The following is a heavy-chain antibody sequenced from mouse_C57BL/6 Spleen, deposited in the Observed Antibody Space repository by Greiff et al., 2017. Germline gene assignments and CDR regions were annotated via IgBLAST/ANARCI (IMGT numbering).Heavy chain of an antibody. CDR2: IDPSDSDT. CDR1: GYTFTSYW. J-gene: IGHJ4*01. CDR3: ARGDYGTKGAMDD. V-gene: IGHV1-52*01. Sequence: QVQLQQPGAELVRPGSSVTLSCKASGYTFTSYWMHWVKQRPIQGLEWIGNIDPSDSDTPYNQKFKDKATLTVDKSSSTAYQEVGSLTTEDSAVYYGARGDYGTKGAMDDWGQGTSVTVSS. D-gene: IGHD1-1*02.